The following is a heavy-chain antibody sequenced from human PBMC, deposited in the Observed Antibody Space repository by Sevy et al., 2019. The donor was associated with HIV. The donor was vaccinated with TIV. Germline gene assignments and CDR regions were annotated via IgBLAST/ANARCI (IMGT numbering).Heavy chain of an antibody. J-gene: IGHJ4*01. D-gene: IGHD1-26*01. CDR1: GFTFSDYY. CDR3: TRDDIYSHPWEFDW. Sequence: ASVKVSCKASGFTFSDYYMHSVRQAPGQGLEWMGWFNPNNGDSRSAQKFQGRVTLTGDMSISTAYMELTRLRSDDTAIYFCTRDDIYSHPWEFDWWGHGALVTVSS. CDR2: FNPNNGDS. V-gene: IGHV1-2*02.